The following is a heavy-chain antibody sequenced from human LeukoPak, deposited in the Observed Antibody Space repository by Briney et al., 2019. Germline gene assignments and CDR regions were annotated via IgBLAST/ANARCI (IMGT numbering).Heavy chain of an antibody. J-gene: IGHJ4*02. D-gene: IGHD2-2*01. CDR1: GGSISSSSYY. CDR3: ARHLTNIVVVPAATID. V-gene: IGHV4-39*01. Sequence: SETLSLTCTVSGGSISSSSYYWGWIRQPPGKGLEWIGSFYYSGSTYYNPSLKSRVTISVDTSKNQFSLKLSSVTAADTAVYYCARHLTNIVVVPAATIDWGQGTLVTVSS. CDR2: FYYSGST.